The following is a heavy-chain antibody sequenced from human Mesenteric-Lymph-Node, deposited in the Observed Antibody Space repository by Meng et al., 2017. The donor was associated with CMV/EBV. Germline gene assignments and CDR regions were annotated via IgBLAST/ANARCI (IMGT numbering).Heavy chain of an antibody. Sequence: GESLKISCAASGFTFSSYAMSWVRQAPGKGLEWVSAISGSGGSTYYADSVKGRFTISRDNSKNTLYLQMNSLRAEDTAVYYCAKVSYSGSYGEDFDYWGQGTLVTVSS. D-gene: IGHD1-26*01. CDR1: GFTFSSYA. CDR2: ISGSGGST. CDR3: AKVSYSGSYGEDFDY. V-gene: IGHV3-23*01. J-gene: IGHJ4*02.